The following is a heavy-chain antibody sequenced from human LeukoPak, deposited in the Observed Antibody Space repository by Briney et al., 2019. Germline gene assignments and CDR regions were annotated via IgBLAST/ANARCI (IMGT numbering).Heavy chain of an antibody. J-gene: IGHJ4*02. Sequence: PSETLSLTCIVSGGSISSYFWSWIRQPAGKGLEWIGRISASGSSNYNPSLKSRVTLSVDTSKNQFSLRLSSVTAADTAVYYCARDAKSYYDSSGYSEFDYWGQGTLVTVSS. D-gene: IGHD3-22*01. V-gene: IGHV4-4*07. CDR1: GGSISSYF. CDR2: ISASGSS. CDR3: ARDAKSYYDSSGYSEFDY.